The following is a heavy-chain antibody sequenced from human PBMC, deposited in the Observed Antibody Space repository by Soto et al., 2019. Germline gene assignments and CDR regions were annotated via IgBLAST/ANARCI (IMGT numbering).Heavy chain of an antibody. CDR3: ATGRFSAMIRGVIMFDP. V-gene: IGHV4-34*01. J-gene: IGHJ5*02. D-gene: IGHD3-10*01. Sequence: SETLSLTCAVYGGSFSGYYWSWIRQPPGKGLEWIGEINHSGSTNYNPSLKSRVTISVDTSNNQFSLKLNSVTAADTAVYYCATGRFSAMIRGVIMFDPWGQGTLVTVSS. CDR1: GGSFSGYY. CDR2: INHSGST.